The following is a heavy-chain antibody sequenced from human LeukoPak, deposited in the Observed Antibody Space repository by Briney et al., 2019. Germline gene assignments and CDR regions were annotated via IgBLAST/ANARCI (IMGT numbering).Heavy chain of an antibody. CDR1: GFTFSSYN. V-gene: IGHV3-21*01. CDR2: ITSGSSYI. CDR3: ARDRSSWYPRPFDY. J-gene: IGHJ4*02. D-gene: IGHD6-13*01. Sequence: GGSLRLSCAASGFTFSSYNMNWVRQAPGHGLEWLSSITSGSSYIYYADSVKGRFTISRDNAKSSLYLQMNSLRAEDTAVYYCARDRSSWYPRPFDYWGQGTLVTVSS.